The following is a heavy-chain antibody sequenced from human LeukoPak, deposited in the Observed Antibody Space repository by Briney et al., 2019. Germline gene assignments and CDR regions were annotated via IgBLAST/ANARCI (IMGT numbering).Heavy chain of an antibody. Sequence: ASVKVSCKASGYTFTSYAMHWVRQTPGQRLEWMGWINAGNGNTKYSQKFQGRVTITGATSASTAYMELSSLRSEGTAVYYCASSWVQQLTHFDYWGQGTLVTVSS. CDR3: ASSWVQQLTHFDY. V-gene: IGHV1-3*01. J-gene: IGHJ4*02. CDR1: GYTFTSYA. CDR2: INAGNGNT. D-gene: IGHD6-13*01.